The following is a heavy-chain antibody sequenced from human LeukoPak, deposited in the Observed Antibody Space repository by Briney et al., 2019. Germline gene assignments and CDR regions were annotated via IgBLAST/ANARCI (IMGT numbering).Heavy chain of an antibody. V-gene: IGHV5-51*01. CDR1: GYSFTNYW. D-gene: IGHD6-19*01. J-gene: IGHJ3*02. Sequence: PGESLKISCKGSGYSFTNYWIAWVRQMPGKGLEWMGIIYPGDSDTTYSPSFQGQVTISADKSISTAYLQWSSLKASDTAIYYCATGYGSGRGAFDIWGRGTMVSVSS. CDR3: ATGYGSGRGAFDI. CDR2: IYPGDSDT.